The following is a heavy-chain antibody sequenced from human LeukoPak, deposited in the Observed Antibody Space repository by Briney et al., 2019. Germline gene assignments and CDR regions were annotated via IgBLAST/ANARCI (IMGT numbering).Heavy chain of an antibody. CDR3: GRGGYCTNGVCYRPQYFYYYMDV. Sequence: SETLSLTCAVYGGSFSGYYWSWIRQPPGKGLEWIGEINHSGSTNYNPSLKSRVTISVDTSKNQFSLKLSSVTAADTAVYYCGRGGYCTNGVCYRPQYFYYYMDVWGKGTTVTVSS. CDR2: INHSGST. V-gene: IGHV4-34*01. CDR1: GGSFSGYY. D-gene: IGHD2-8*01. J-gene: IGHJ6*03.